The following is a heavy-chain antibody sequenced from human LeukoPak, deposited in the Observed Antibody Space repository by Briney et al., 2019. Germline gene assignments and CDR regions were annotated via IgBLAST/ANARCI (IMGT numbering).Heavy chain of an antibody. V-gene: IGHV3-74*01. CDR1: GFTFSTYW. J-gene: IGHJ1*01. D-gene: IGHD3-22*01. CDR2: IKSGGGT. Sequence: PGGSLRLSCAASGFTFSTYWVHWVRQAAGKGLVWVSRIKSGGGTNYAGSVKGRFTISGYNAKKTVSLQMNCLRPEATGVCYCARAPSEIGGYSPEYIRRWGQGSLVTVSS. CDR3: ARAPSEIGGYSPEYIRR.